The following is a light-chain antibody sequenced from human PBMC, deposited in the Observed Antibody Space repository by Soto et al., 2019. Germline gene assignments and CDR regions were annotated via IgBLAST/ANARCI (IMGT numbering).Light chain of an antibody. CDR3: QKYDSASSPT. J-gene: IGKJ4*01. V-gene: IGKV1-27*01. CDR1: QGISSY. Sequence: DIQMIQSPSSLSASVGDRVTVTCRASQGISSYLAWYQQKPGKVPKLLIFAASTLQPGVPSRFSGSGSGTDFTLTIRSLQPEDVATYYCQKYDSASSPTFGGGTKVEIK. CDR2: AAS.